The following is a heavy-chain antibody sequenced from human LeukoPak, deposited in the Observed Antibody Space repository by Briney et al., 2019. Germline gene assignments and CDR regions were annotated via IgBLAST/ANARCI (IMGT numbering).Heavy chain of an antibody. D-gene: IGHD3-10*01. CDR1: GYTFTDCY. J-gene: IGHJ2*01. V-gene: IGHV1-2*02. CDR3: ARGYGSGSKYFDL. Sequence: ASVKVSCKASGYTFTDCYIHWVRQAPGQGLEWMGWINANSGATNYAQMFLGRVTMTRDTSISTAYMELSRLRSDDTAVYYCARGYGSGSKYFDLWGRGTLVTVSS. CDR2: INANSGAT.